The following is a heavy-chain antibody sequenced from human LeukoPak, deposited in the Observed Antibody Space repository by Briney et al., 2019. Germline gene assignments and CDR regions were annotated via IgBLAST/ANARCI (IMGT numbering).Heavy chain of an antibody. CDR1: GYTLTELS. J-gene: IGHJ4*02. CDR3: ATAFQVAATYDY. CDR2: FDPEDGET. V-gene: IGHV1-24*01. Sequence: ASVKVSCKVSGYTLTELSMHWVRQAPGKGLEWMGGFDPEDGETIHAQKFQGRVTMTEDTSTDTAYMELSSLRSEDTAVYYCATAFQVAATYDYWGQGTLVTVSS. D-gene: IGHD2-15*01.